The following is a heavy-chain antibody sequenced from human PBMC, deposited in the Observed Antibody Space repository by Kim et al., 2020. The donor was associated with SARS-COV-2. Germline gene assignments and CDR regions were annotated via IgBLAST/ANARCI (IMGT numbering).Heavy chain of an antibody. V-gene: IGHV3-23*01. CDR2: ISAGGHSI. CDR1: GFMFSSHA. Sequence: GGSLRLSCAASGFMFSSHAMTWVRQAPGKGLERVAIISAGGHSIYYADSVKGRFTVSRDNSKNTLYLQMNSLRAEDTALYFCAKDQSGDYYYYSGMEVWG. J-gene: IGHJ6*01. D-gene: IGHD1-26*01. CDR3: AKDQSGDYYYYSGMEV.